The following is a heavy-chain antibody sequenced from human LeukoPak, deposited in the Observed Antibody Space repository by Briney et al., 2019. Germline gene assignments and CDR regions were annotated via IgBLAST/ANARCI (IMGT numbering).Heavy chain of an antibody. CDR1: GGSISAYY. J-gene: IGHJ4*02. V-gene: IGHV4-59*08. D-gene: IGHD3-10*01. CDR2: IYYSGST. CDR3: ARGSSLDY. Sequence: SETLSLTCTVSGGSISAYYWSWIRQPPGKGLEFIGYIYYSGSTQYNPFLKSRVTISVDTSKNQFSLKLSSVTAADTAVYYCARGSSLDYWGQGTLVTVSS.